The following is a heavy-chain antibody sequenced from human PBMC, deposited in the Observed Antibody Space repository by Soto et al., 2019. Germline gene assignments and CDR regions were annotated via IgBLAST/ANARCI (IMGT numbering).Heavy chain of an antibody. Sequence: QVQLVESGGGVVQPGRSLRLSCAASGFTFSHYAFHWVRQAPGKGLARVAGISYDGGNEYYADSEKGRFTISRDSPKNTLYLQMNNLRPEDTAVYYCVKGGTTSAFSTFDIWGQGTVVTVFS. V-gene: IGHV3-30*18. CDR3: VKGGTTSAFSTFDI. CDR2: ISYDGGNE. CDR1: GFTFSHYA. D-gene: IGHD1-1*01. J-gene: IGHJ3*02.